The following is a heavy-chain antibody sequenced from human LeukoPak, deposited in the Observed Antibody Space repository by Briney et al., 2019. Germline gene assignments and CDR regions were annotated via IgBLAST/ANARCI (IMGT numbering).Heavy chain of an antibody. V-gene: IGHV1-24*01. D-gene: IGHD5-12*01. CDR1: GYTLTELS. Sequence: GASVKVSCKVSGYTLTELSMRWVRQAPGKGLEWMGGFDPEDGETIYAQKFQGRVTMTEDTSTDTAYMELSSLRSEDTAVYYCATLRLLHRGYSGYGGHYYYGMDVWGQGTTVTVSS. CDR2: FDPEDGET. J-gene: IGHJ6*02. CDR3: ATLRLLHRGYSGYGGHYYYGMDV.